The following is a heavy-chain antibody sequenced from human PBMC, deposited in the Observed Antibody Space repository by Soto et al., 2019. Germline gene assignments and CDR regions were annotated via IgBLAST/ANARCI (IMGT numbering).Heavy chain of an antibody. J-gene: IGHJ3*02. CDR1: GFTFSSYS. D-gene: IGHD2-15*01. CDR2: ISSSSSYI. Sequence: GGSLRLSCAASGFTFSSYSMNWVRQAPGKGLEWVSSISSSSSYIYYADSVKGRFTISRDNAKNSLYLQMNSLRAEDTAVYYCARDPGGYCSGGSCYLGAFDIWGKGTMVTVS. CDR3: ARDPGGYCSGGSCYLGAFDI. V-gene: IGHV3-21*01.